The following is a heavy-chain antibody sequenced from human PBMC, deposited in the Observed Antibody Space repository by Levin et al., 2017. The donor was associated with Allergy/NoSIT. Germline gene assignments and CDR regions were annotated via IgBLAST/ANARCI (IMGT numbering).Heavy chain of an antibody. D-gene: IGHD1-1*01. J-gene: IGHJ3*01. Sequence: GESLKISCAASGFTFSDYAMTWVRQAPGKGLEWVSDITGGGFNTYYGDSVKGWFTVSRDNSKNTLYLEMNSLRAEDTAVYYCAKKQGGTSGFSFDVWGQGTMVTVSS. CDR2: ITGGGFNT. CDR3: AKKQGGTSGFSFDV. CDR1: GFTFSDYA. V-gene: IGHV3-23*01.